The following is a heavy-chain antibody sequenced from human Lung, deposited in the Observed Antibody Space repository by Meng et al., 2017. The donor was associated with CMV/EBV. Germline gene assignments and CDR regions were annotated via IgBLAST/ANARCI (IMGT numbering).Heavy chain of an antibody. D-gene: IGHD6-19*01. V-gene: IGHV1-69*05. CDR3: ARRRAVAGTQVYYYYGMDV. CDR1: GGTFSSYA. CDR2: IIPIFGTA. Sequence: SVXVSXXASGGTFSSYAISWVRQAPGQGLEWMEGIIPIFGTANYAQKFQGRVTITTDESTSTAYMELSSLRSEDTAVYYCARRRAVAGTQVYYYYGMDVWGQGXTVTVSS. J-gene: IGHJ6*02.